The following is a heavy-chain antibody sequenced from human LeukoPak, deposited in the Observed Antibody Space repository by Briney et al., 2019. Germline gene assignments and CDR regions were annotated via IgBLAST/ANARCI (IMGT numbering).Heavy chain of an antibody. V-gene: IGHV3-23*01. J-gene: IGHJ4*02. CDR2: ISGSGGST. Sequence: GGSLRLSCAASGFTLSSYAMSWVRQAPGKGLEWVSAISGSGGSTYYADSVKGGFTISRDNAKNTLYLQMNSLRAEDTAVYYCAKVAPASSGWTFDYWGQGTLVTVSS. D-gene: IGHD6-19*01. CDR1: GFTLSSYA. CDR3: AKVAPASSGWTFDY.